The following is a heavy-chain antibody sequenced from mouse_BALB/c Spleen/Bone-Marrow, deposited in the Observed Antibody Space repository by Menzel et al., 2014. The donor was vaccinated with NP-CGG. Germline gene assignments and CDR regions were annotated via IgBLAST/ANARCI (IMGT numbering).Heavy chain of an antibody. CDR1: GLTFSNYG. D-gene: IGHD4-1*01. Sequence: EVKLVESGGGLVQPGGSMKLSCVASGLTFSNYGMNWVRQSPEKGLEWVAEIRLKSNNYATHYAESVKGRFTISRDDSKSSVYLQMNNLRAEDTGIYYCTGTGYWGQGTLVTVSA. CDR3: TGTGY. V-gene: IGHV6-6*02. J-gene: IGHJ3*01. CDR2: IRLKSNNYAT.